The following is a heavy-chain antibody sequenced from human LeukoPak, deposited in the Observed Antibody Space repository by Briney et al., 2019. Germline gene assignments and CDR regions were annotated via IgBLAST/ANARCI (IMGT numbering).Heavy chain of an antibody. CDR3: ARFQWDYYYYMDV. V-gene: IGHV1-69*13. J-gene: IGHJ6*03. D-gene: IGHD1-26*01. Sequence: SVKVSCKASGGTFSSYAISWARQAPGQGLEWMGGIIPIFGTANYAQKFQGRVTITADESTSTAYMELSSLRSEDTAVYYCARFQWDYYYYMDVWGKGTTVTVSS. CDR1: GGTFSSYA. CDR2: IIPIFGTA.